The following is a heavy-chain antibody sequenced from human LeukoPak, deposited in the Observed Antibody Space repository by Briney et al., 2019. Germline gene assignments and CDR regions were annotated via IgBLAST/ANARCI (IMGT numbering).Heavy chain of an antibody. CDR2: IYSGGTT. Sequence: GGSLRLSCAASGFTFSSYSMNWVRQAPGQGLEWVSVIYSGGTTYYADSVKGRFTISRDNSKNTLYLQMNSLRAEDTAVYYCARSLLRDYYHAMDVWGQGTTVAVSS. CDR3: ARSLLRDYYHAMDV. J-gene: IGHJ6*02. V-gene: IGHV3-66*01. D-gene: IGHD4-17*01. CDR1: GFTFSSYS.